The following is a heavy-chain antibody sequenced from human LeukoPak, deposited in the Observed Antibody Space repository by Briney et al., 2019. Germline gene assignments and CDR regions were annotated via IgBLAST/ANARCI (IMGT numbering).Heavy chain of an antibody. Sequence: ASVKVSCKASGYTFTSYGISWVRQAPGQGLEWMGWISAYNGNTNYAQNLQGRVTMTTDTSTSTAYMELRSLRSDDTAVYYCARDRYCSGGSCYSFRFDPWGQGTLVTVSS. CDR2: ISAYNGNT. D-gene: IGHD2-15*01. J-gene: IGHJ5*02. V-gene: IGHV1-18*01. CDR3: ARDRYCSGGSCYSFRFDP. CDR1: GYTFTSYG.